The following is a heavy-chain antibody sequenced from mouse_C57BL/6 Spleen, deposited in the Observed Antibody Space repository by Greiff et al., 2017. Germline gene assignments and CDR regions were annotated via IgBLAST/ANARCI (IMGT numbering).Heavy chain of an antibody. J-gene: IGHJ3*01. CDR3: ARYRSNYLAWCAY. Sequence: EVMLVESGGGLVQPGGSLSLSCAASGFTFTDYYMSWVRQPPGKALEWLGFIRNKANGYTTEYSASVKGRFTISRDNSQSILYLQMNALRAEDSATYYCARYRSNYLAWCAYWGQGTLVTVSA. CDR1: GFTFTDYY. CDR2: IRNKANGYTT. V-gene: IGHV7-3*01. D-gene: IGHD2-5*01.